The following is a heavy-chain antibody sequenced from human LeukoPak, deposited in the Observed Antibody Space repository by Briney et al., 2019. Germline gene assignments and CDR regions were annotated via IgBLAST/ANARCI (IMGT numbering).Heavy chain of an antibody. V-gene: IGHV3-23*01. Sequence: GGSLRLSCAAFGFTFSSYAMSWVRQAPGKGLEWVSAISGSGGSTYYADSVKGRFTISRDNSKNTLYLQMNSLRAEDTAVYYCAKADRYSSSWYVFQHWGQGTLVTVFS. CDR1: GFTFSSYA. D-gene: IGHD6-13*01. J-gene: IGHJ1*01. CDR2: ISGSGGST. CDR3: AKADRYSSSWYVFQH.